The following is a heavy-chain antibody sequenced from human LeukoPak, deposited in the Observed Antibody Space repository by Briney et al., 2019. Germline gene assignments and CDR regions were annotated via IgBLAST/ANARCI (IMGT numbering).Heavy chain of an antibody. Sequence: GASVKVSCKASGYTFTGYYMHWVRQAPGQGLEWMGRINPNSGGTNYAQKFQGRVTMTRDTSISTAYMELSRLRSDDTAVYYCARRTIAAAGTGNHWGQGTLVTVSS. CDR3: ARRTIAAAGTGNH. CDR1: GYTFTGYY. J-gene: IGHJ5*02. D-gene: IGHD6-13*01. CDR2: INPNSGGT. V-gene: IGHV1-2*06.